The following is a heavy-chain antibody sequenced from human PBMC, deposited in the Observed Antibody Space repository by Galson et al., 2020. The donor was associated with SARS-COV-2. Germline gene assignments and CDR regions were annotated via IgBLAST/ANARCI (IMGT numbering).Heavy chain of an antibody. D-gene: IGHD3-22*01. Sequence: ETSETLSITCTVSGGSISSYYWSWIRQPPGKGLEWIGYIYYSGSTNYNPSLKSRVTISVDTSKNQFSLKLSSVTAADTAVYYCARDSHYYDSSGYYSNPYNWFDPWGQGTLVTVSS. CDR3: ARDSHYYDSSGYYSNPYNWFDP. V-gene: IGHV4-59*01. CDR1: GGSISSYY. J-gene: IGHJ5*02. CDR2: IYYSGST.